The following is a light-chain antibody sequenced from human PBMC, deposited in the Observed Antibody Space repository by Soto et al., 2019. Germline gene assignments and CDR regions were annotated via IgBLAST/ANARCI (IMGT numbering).Light chain of an antibody. CDR2: GNF. CDR1: SSNIGAGYD. CDR3: QSHDGSLTS. V-gene: IGLV1-40*01. Sequence: QSVLTQPPSVSGAPGQRVTISCTGSSSNIGAGYDVHWYQQLPGTAPKLLIYGNFNRPSGVPDRFSASKSGTSASLAITGLQPEDEADYYRQSHDGSLTSFGSGTKVTVL. J-gene: IGLJ1*01.